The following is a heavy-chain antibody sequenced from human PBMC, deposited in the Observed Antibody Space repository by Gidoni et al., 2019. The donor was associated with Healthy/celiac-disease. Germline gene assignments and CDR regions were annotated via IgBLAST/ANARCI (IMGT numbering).Heavy chain of an antibody. D-gene: IGHD2-21*01. V-gene: IGHV2-5*01. J-gene: IGHJ6*03. Sequence: ITLKESGPTLVTPTQTLTLTCTFPGFSLSPSGVGVGWIRQPPGTALEWLALIYWNDDKRYSPSLKSRLTITKDTSKNQVVLTMTNMDPVDTATYYCAHSPVEYSHYYYMDVWGKGTTVTVSS. CDR2: IYWNDDK. CDR3: AHSPVEYSHYYYMDV. CDR1: GFSLSPSGVG.